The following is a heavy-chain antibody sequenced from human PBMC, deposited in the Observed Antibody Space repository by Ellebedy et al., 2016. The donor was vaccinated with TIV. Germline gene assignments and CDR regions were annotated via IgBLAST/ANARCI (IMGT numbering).Heavy chain of an antibody. CDR2: IWYDGSNE. CDR3: ARAVGTSGTGAPY. CDR1: AFTFSSYG. V-gene: IGHV3-33*08. J-gene: IGHJ4*02. Sequence: PAGSLRLSCVVSAFTFSSYGMPLVLQAPGTGLEWVAVIWYDGSNEYYADSVKGRFTISRDNSKNTLHLQMNSPRVEDTAVYYCARAVGTSGTGAPYWGQGTLVSVSS. D-gene: IGHD3-10*01.